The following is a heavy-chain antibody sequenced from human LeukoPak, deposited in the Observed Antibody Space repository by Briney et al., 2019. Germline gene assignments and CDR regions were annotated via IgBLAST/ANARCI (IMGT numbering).Heavy chain of an antibody. CDR1: GFTFSNYA. Sequence: GGSLRLSCAASGFTFSNYAMSWVRQAPGKGLEWVSTISGSGVSTYYADSVKGQFTISRDNSKNSLYLQMNSLRAEDTAVYYCAKEEWLLAVYFDYWGQGTLVTVSS. D-gene: IGHD3-3*01. J-gene: IGHJ4*02. CDR2: ISGSGVST. CDR3: AKEEWLLAVYFDY. V-gene: IGHV3-23*01.